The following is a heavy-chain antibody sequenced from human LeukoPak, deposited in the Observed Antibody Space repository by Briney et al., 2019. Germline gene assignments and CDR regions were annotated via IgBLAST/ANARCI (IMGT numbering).Heavy chain of an antibody. J-gene: IGHJ6*02. Sequence: GGSLRLSCAASGFTFSTSALSWVRQAPGKGPEWVSTITGSGIYTYYADSVKGRFTISRDNSKNTLYLQTNSLRAEDTAVYHCANIARGSVDMDVWGQGTTVTVSS. CDR2: ITGSGIYT. V-gene: IGHV3-23*01. D-gene: IGHD5-12*01. CDR3: ANIARGSVDMDV. CDR1: GFTFSTSA.